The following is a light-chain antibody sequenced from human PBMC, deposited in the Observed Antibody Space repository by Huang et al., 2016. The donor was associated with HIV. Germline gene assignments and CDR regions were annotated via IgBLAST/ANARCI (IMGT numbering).Light chain of an antibody. CDR3: QQFGSSPA. V-gene: IGKV3-20*01. J-gene: IGKJ4*01. CDR1: QSVSTSH. Sequence: EVVLTQSPGTLSLSPGVRVTLSCRASQSVSTSHLAWYQQKPGQAPRLLIYGASSRATGIPDRFSGSGSGTDFTLTISRLEPEDFAVYYCQQFGSSPAFGGGTKVEIK. CDR2: GAS.